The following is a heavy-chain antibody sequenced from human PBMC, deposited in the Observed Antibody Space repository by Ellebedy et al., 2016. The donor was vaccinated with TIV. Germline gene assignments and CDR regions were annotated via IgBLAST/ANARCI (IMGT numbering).Heavy chain of an antibody. Sequence: GESLKISCAASGFTFSSYAMSWVRQAPGKGLEWVSAISGSGGSTYYADSVKGRFTISRDNSKNTLYLQMNSLRAEDTAVYYCAKGASYDFWSGYARHFDYWGQGTLVTVSS. CDR1: GFTFSSYA. CDR3: AKGASYDFWSGYARHFDY. J-gene: IGHJ4*02. D-gene: IGHD3-3*01. CDR2: ISGSGGST. V-gene: IGHV3-23*01.